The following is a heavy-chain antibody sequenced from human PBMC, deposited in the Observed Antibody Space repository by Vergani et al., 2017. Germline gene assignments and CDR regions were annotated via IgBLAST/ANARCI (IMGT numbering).Heavy chain of an antibody. CDR1: GFTFSSYW. CDR3: ARAKIPVRDANYYYYDGMDV. CDR2: INSDGSST. J-gene: IGHJ6*02. Sequence: EVQLVESGGGLVQPGGSLRLSCAASGFTFSSYWMHWVRQAPGKGLVWVSRINSDGSSTSYADSVKGRFTISRDNAKNTLYLQMNSLRAEDTAVYYCARAKIPVRDANYYYYDGMDVWGQGTTVTVSS. D-gene: IGHD3-10*01. V-gene: IGHV3-74*01.